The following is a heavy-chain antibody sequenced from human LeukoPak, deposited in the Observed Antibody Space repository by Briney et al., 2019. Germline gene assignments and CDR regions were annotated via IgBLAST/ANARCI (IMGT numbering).Heavy chain of an antibody. CDR3: AKLTTETTSDYFYYLDV. J-gene: IGHJ6*03. D-gene: IGHD4-17*01. CDR2: IYSGGST. V-gene: IGHV3-53*01. CDR1: GFTVSSNY. Sequence: GGSLRLSCAASGFTVSSNYMSWVRQAPGKGLEWVSVIYSGGSTYYADSVKGRFTISRDNSRNTLYLQMNSLRAEDTAVYYCAKLTTETTSDYFYYLDVWGKGTTVTVSS.